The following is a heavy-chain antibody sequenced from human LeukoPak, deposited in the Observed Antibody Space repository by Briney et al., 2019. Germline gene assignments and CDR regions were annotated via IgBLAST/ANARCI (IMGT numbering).Heavy chain of an antibody. D-gene: IGHD3-10*01. CDR3: TREGGGLLWFGELDY. J-gene: IGHJ4*02. V-gene: IGHV3-73*01. CDR1: GFTFSGSA. CDR2: VRSKANSYAT. Sequence: PGGSLKLSCAASGFTFSGSAMHWVRQASGKGLEWVGRVRSKANSYATAYAASVKGRFTISRDDSKNTAYLQMNSLKTEDTAVYYCTREGGGLLWFGELDYWGQRTLVTVSS.